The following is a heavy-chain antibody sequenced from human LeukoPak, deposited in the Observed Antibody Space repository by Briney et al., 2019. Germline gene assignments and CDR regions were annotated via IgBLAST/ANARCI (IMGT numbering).Heavy chain of an antibody. D-gene: IGHD5-18*01. CDR2: ISTGSSYT. Sequence: PGGSLRLSCAASGFTFSDYYMSWIRQAPGKGLVWVSYISTGSSYTNYADSVKGRFTISRDNAKNSLNLQMNSLRAEDTAVYYCARGGVDTPRNNWFDPWGQGTLVTVSS. J-gene: IGHJ5*02. CDR1: GFTFSDYY. CDR3: ARGGVDTPRNNWFDP. V-gene: IGHV3-11*06.